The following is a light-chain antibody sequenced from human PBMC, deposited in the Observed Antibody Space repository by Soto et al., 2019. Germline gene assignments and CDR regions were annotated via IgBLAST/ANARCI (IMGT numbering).Light chain of an antibody. CDR3: LQHHSYRT. CDR2: AAS. V-gene: IGKV1-17*01. CDR1: QDGRSD. Sequence: DSQMTQSPSSLSASVGDRVTITCRASQDGRSDLGWYQQKPGKAPERLVYAASSLQREVPSRFSDRRSGTEFTLNINRQQPEDFATYNSLQHHSYRTFGQGTKVEIK. J-gene: IGKJ1*01.